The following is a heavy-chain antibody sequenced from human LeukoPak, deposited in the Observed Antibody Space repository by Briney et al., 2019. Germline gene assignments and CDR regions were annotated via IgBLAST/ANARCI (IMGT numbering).Heavy chain of an antibody. CDR2: IYYSGST. J-gene: IGHJ4*02. D-gene: IGHD1-26*01. V-gene: IGHV4-59*01. CDR3: ARGREWEPKVFDY. Sequence: SETLSLTCTVSGGSISGYYWSWIRQPPGKGLEWIGYIYYSGSTNYNPPLKSRVTISVDTSKNQFSLKLSSVTAADTAVYYCARGREWEPKVFDYWGQGTLVTVSS. CDR1: GGSISGYY.